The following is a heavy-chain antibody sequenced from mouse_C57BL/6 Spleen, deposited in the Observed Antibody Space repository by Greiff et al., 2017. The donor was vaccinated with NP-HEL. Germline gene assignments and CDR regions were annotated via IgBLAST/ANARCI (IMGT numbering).Heavy chain of an antibody. V-gene: IGHV5-17*01. J-gene: IGHJ1*03. CDR2: ISSGSSTI. Sequence: EVKLMESGGGLVKPGGSLKLSCAASGFTFSDYGMHWVRQAPEKGLEWVAYISSGSSTIYYADTVKGRFTISRDNAKNPLFMQRTSLRSEDTAMYYCARYGYYVRWYFDVWGTGTTVTVSS. CDR3: ARYGYYVRWYFDV. D-gene: IGHD2-3*01. CDR1: GFTFSDYG.